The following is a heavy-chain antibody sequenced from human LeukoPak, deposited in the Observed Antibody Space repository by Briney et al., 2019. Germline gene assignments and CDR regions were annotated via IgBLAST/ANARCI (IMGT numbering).Heavy chain of an antibody. D-gene: IGHD3-22*01. CDR2: ISAYNGNT. J-gene: IGHJ4*02. CDR3: ARLMPRVITMIVVVITIFQAFDY. Sequence: ASVKVSCKASGYTFTSYGISWVRQALGQGLEWMGWISAYNGNTNYAQKLQGRVTMTTDTSTSTAYMELRSLRSDDTAVYYCARLMPRVITMIVVVITIFQAFDYWGQGTLVTVSS. V-gene: IGHV1-18*01. CDR1: GYTFTSYG.